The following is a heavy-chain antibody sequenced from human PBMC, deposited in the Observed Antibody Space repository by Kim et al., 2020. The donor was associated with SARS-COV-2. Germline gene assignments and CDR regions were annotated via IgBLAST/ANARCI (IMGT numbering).Heavy chain of an antibody. V-gene: IGHV3-53*01. D-gene: IGHD2-2*01. Sequence: SGKGRFTTSSDNSKNTLYIQMNSLRAEDTAVYYCARAPLGYCSSTSCYHPWGQGTLVTVSS. CDR3: ARAPLGYCSSTSCYHP. J-gene: IGHJ5*02.